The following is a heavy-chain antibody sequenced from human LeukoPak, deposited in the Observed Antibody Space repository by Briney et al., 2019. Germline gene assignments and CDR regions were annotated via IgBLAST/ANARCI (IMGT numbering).Heavy chain of an antibody. CDR1: GGSISSGTYY. V-gene: IGHV4-61*02. J-gene: IGHJ6*02. CDR2: ISISGST. Sequence: SETLSLTCTVSGGSISSGTYYWNWIRQPAGKGLEWIGRISISGSTNSNPSLRSRVTMSIDTSMNQFSLKLTSVTSEDTAVYYCAREYGSGSYYNYYFYGFDVWGQGTTVTVSS. CDR3: AREYGSGSYYNYYFYGFDV. D-gene: IGHD3-10*01.